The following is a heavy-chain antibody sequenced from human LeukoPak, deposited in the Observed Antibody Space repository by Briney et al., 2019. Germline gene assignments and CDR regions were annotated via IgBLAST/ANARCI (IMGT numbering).Heavy chain of an antibody. J-gene: IGHJ6*02. CDR2: IYTSGSI. Sequence: SQTLSLTCTVSGGSFSGGSYYWSWIRQPNGKGREGIGRIYTSGSINYNPSLKSRVTISVDTSKNQFSLKLSSVTAADTALYYCGRERGAVVAYYYGMDVWGQGTTVTVSS. CDR1: GGSFSGGSYY. D-gene: IGHD2-21*01. V-gene: IGHV4-61*02. CDR3: GRERGAVVAYYYGMDV.